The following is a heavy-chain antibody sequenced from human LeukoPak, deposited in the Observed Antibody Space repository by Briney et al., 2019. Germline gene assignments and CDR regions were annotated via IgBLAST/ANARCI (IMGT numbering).Heavy chain of an antibody. V-gene: IGHV3-23*01. CDR1: GFTFSNYG. Sequence: GGSLILSCAAAGFTFSNYGMSWVRQAPGKGLEWVSVISGSGATTYYADSVKGRFTISRDNSKNILFLQMNSLRAEDTAVYYCAKGDTGVIRRYYFDFWGQGTLVTVSS. CDR3: AKGDTGVIRRYYFDF. J-gene: IGHJ4*02. CDR2: ISGSGATT. D-gene: IGHD5-18*01.